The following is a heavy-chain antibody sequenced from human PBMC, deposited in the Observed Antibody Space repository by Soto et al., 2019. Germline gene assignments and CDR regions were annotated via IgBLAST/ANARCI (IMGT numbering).Heavy chain of an antibody. CDR3: ATGIAVAGTSNFDY. D-gene: IGHD6-19*01. CDR2: ISGSGGST. J-gene: IGHJ4*02. Sequence: PGGSLRLSCAASGFTFTSYAMSWVRQAPGKGLEWVAAISGSGGSTYYADSVKGRFTISRDNSKNTLYLQMNSLRAEDTAVYYCATGIAVAGTSNFDYWGQGTLVTVSS. V-gene: IGHV3-23*01. CDR1: GFTFTSYA.